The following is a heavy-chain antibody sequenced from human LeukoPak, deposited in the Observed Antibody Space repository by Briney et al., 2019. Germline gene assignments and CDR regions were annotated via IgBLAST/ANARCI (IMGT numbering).Heavy chain of an antibody. CDR2: ISSSSSYI. D-gene: IGHD2-21*02. Sequence: GGSLRLSCAASGFTFSSYSMNWVRQAPGKGLEWVSSISSSSSYIYYADSVKGRFTIFRDNAKNSLYLQMNSLRAEDTAVYYCARDKACGGDCYHAFDIWGQGTMVTVSS. CDR1: GFTFSSYS. V-gene: IGHV3-21*01. J-gene: IGHJ3*02. CDR3: ARDKACGGDCYHAFDI.